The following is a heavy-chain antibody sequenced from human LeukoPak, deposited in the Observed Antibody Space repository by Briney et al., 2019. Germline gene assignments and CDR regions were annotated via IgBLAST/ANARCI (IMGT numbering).Heavy chain of an antibody. CDR1: GGSISSGSYY. V-gene: IGHV4-61*02. CDR2: IYTSGST. CDR3: ARETYYYDSSGYFSLDAFDI. D-gene: IGHD3-22*01. J-gene: IGHJ3*02. Sequence: SQTLSLTCTVSGGSISSGSYYWRWIRQPAGKGLEWIGRIYTSGSTNYNPSLKSRVTISVDTSKNQFSLKLSSVTAADTAVYYCARETYYYDSSGYFSLDAFDIWGQGTMVTVSS.